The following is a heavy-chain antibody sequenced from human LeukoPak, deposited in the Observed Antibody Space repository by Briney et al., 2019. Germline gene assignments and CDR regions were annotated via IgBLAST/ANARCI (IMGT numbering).Heavy chain of an antibody. D-gene: IGHD3-9*01. J-gene: IGHJ3*02. CDR2: LSSSGTYV. CDR3: ARASSKQLAGYLPDGFDI. Sequence: WGSLRLSFAASGFTFSSYSMKWVRQAPGKGLEWGSSLSSSGTYVYYADSVKGRFTISRDNAKNSLSLQMNSLRADDAAVYYCARASSKQLAGYLPDGFDIWGQGTMVTVSS. V-gene: IGHV3-21*01. CDR1: GFTFSSYS.